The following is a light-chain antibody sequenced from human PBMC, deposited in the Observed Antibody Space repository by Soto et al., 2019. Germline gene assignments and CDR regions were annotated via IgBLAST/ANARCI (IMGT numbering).Light chain of an antibody. CDR3: AAWDDSLNGYV. Sequence: QSVLTQPPSASGTPGQRVTISCSGSSSNIGSNSVNWYQQLPGTAPKLLIYSNDRRPSGVPDRFSGSKSGTSASLAISGLQSADEADYYCAAWDDSLNGYVFGTGTKLTVL. CDR1: SSNIGSNS. J-gene: IGLJ1*01. CDR2: SND. V-gene: IGLV1-44*01.